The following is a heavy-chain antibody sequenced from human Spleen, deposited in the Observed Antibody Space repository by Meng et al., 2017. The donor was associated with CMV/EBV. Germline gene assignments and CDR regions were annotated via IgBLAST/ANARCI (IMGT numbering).Heavy chain of an antibody. V-gene: IGHV4-31*03. CDR1: GGDISSANNY. CDR3: ARGLRIAANWFDP. Sequence: LRLSCTVSGGDISSANNYWSWIRQHPGKGLEWIGYIYFSERTYYNPSLKSRVTISVDTSKNQFSLKLSSVTAADTAVYYCARGLRIAANWFDPWGQGTLVTVSS. CDR2: IYFSERT. J-gene: IGHJ5*02. D-gene: IGHD2-15*01.